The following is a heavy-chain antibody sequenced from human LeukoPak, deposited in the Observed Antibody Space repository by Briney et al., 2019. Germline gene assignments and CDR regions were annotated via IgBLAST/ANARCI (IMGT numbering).Heavy chain of an antibody. V-gene: IGHV4-59*11. CDR3: ARGLREWLLYVVFDY. J-gene: IGHJ4*02. Sequence: SETLSLTCTVSGGSISSHYWSWIRQPPGQGLEWIGYIYYSGSTNYNPSLKSRVTISVDTSKNQSSLKLSSVTAADTAVYYCARGLREWLLYVVFDYWGQGTLVTVSS. CDR1: GGSISSHY. D-gene: IGHD3-3*01. CDR2: IYYSGST.